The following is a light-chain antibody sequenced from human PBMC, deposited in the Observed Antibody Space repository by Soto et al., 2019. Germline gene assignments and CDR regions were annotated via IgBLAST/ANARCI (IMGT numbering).Light chain of an antibody. V-gene: IGLV1-47*02. Sequence: QSVLTQPPSASGTPGQGVTISCSGSSSNIGSNYVYWYQQLPGTAPKLLIYNNNQRPSGVPDRFSASKSGTSASLAIRGLRSDDEADYYCNSYCLSYGSIETSATVVFGGGTKLTVL. J-gene: IGLJ2*01. CDR3: NSYCLSYGSIETSATVV. CDR2: NNN. CDR1: SSNIGSNY.